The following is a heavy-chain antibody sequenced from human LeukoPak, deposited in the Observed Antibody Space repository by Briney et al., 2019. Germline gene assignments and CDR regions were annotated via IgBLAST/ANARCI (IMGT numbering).Heavy chain of an antibody. CDR1: GGAGISSVYY. J-gene: IGHJ4*02. Sequence: SETLSLTCTVPGGAGISSVYYCGWNRQPPGKGPEWIGSIYYSGSTYYNPSLKSRVSISVDTPKNQFSLNLTSVTAADTAVYFCARPGIAATGAFDCWGQGTLVTVSS. CDR2: IYYSGST. CDR3: ARPGIAATGAFDC. D-gene: IGHD6-13*01. V-gene: IGHV4-39*01.